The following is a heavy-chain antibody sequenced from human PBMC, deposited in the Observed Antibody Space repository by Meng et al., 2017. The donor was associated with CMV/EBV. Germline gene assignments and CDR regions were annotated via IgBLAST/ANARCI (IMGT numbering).Heavy chain of an antibody. Sequence: ASVTVSCKASGHTFTGYYMHWVRHAPGQGLEWMGWLNPNSGGTNYAQMFQGRVTMTRDTSISTAYMELSRLRSDDTAVYYCARDVADVNHGMDVWGQGTTVTVSS. CDR1: GHTFTGYY. J-gene: IGHJ6*02. CDR3: ARDVADVNHGMDV. V-gene: IGHV1-2*02. CDR2: LNPNSGGT.